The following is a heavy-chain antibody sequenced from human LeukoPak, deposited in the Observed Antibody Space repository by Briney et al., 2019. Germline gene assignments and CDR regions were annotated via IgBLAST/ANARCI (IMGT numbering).Heavy chain of an antibody. CDR2: ISYDGRNK. Sequence: PGRSLRLSCAASGFTFSSYGMHWVRQAPGKGLEWVAVISYDGRNKYFADSVTGRFTISRDNSKNTLFLKMNSLTAEDTAVYYCAKQRTIYGGTQGGYFDYWGQGTLVTVSS. D-gene: IGHD4-23*01. CDR3: AKQRTIYGGTQGGYFDY. V-gene: IGHV3-30*18. CDR1: GFTFSSYG. J-gene: IGHJ4*02.